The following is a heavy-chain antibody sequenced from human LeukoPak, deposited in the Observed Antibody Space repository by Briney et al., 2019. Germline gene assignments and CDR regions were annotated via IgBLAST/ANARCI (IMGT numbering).Heavy chain of an antibody. D-gene: IGHD1-26*01. V-gene: IGHV4-39*01. CDR2: IYYSGNT. J-gene: IGHJ5*02. CDR1: GGSISSSGYY. CDR3: ARHEYSGSYYGLSWFDP. Sequence: NPSETLSLTCTVSGGSISSSGYYWGWIRQPPGKGLEWIASIYYSGNTYYNPSLKSRGTISVDTSKNQLSLKLSSLTAADTAVYYCARHEYSGSYYGLSWFDPWGQGTLVTVSS.